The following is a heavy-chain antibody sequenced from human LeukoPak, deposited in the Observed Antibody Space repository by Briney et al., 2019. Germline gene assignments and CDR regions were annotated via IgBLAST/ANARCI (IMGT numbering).Heavy chain of an antibody. CDR1: GFTFSSYA. Sequence: GGSLRLSCAASGFTFSSYAMHWVRQAPGKGLEYVSAIRSNGGSTYYANSVKGRFTISRDNSKNTLYLQMGSLRAEDMAVYYCARNYYGSGSYGAEYFQHWGQGTLVTVSS. CDR2: IRSNGGST. CDR3: ARNYYGSGSYGAEYFQH. D-gene: IGHD3-10*01. V-gene: IGHV3-64*01. J-gene: IGHJ1*01.